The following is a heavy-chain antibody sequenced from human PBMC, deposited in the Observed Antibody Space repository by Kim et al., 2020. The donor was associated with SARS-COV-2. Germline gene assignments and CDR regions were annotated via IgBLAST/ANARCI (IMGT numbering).Heavy chain of an antibody. CDR1: GFTFSTHA. CDR2: INSNGVDT. J-gene: IGHJ4*02. Sequence: GGSLRLSCAASGFTFSTHAMSWVRQDPQKGLEWVSSINSNGVDTYYAAAARGRFTISRDNSKNNVYLQMNSLRVEDTALYYCVKAMGPSGWHFEDGGDYWGQGTLVSVSS. D-gene: IGHD3-3*01. V-gene: IGHV3-23*01. CDR3: VKAMGPSGWHFEDGGDY.